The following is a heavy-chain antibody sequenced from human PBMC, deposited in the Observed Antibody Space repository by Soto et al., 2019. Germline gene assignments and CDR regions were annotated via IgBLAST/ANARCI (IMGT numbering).Heavy chain of an antibody. D-gene: IGHD2-15*01. CDR1: GFTFSGYC. V-gene: IGHV3-48*02. Sequence: GGSLRLSCAASGFTFSGYCMNWVRQAPGKGLEWVSYISSSSSIIYYADSVKGRFTISRDNAKNSLNLQMNSLRDEDTAVYYCARDPLGGNPHYFDYWGQGTLVTVSS. CDR2: ISSSSSII. J-gene: IGHJ4*02. CDR3: ARDPLGGNPHYFDY.